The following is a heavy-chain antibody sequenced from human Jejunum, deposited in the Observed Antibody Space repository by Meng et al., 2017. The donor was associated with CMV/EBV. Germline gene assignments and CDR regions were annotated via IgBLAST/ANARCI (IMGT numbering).Heavy chain of an antibody. J-gene: IGHJ4*02. CDR1: GGSISSGGYS. CDR3: AREACTTTSCSYDY. Sequence: GGSISSGGYSCTSIRQHPGKGLAWLAYIPTSGRTLRTPSLASRVPMSVDTSKNQFSLKLSSVIAADTAVYYCAREACTTTSCSYDYWGQGALVTVSS. V-gene: IGHV4-31*02. D-gene: IGHD2-2*01. CDR2: IPTSGRT.